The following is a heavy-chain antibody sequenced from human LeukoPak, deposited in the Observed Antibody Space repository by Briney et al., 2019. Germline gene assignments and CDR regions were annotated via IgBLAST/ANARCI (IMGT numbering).Heavy chain of an antibody. J-gene: IGHJ4*02. CDR1: GFTFSSYG. CDR2: IKEDGSDK. CDR3: ARDPFGSGSYYGD. V-gene: IGHV3-7*01. D-gene: IGHD3-10*01. Sequence: GGSLRLSCAASGFTFSSYGITWVRQAPGKELEWVANIKEDGSDKYYVDSVRGRFTISRDNAKNSLFLQMNSLRAEDTAVYYCARDPFGSGSYYGDWGQGTLVTVSS.